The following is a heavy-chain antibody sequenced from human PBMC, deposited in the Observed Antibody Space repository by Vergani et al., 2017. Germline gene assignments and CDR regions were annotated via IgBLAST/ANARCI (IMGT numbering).Heavy chain of an antibody. CDR1: GFTFSSYA. CDR2: ISGSGGST. CDR3: AKGGEMATIMAYYFDY. Sequence: EVQLLESGGGLVQPGGSLRLSCAASGFTFSSYAMSWVRQAPGKGLEWVSAISGSGGSTYYADSVKGRFTISRDNSKNTLYLQMNSLRAEDTAVYYCAKGGEMATIMAYYFDYWGQGTLVTVSS. D-gene: IGHD5-24*01. J-gene: IGHJ4*02. V-gene: IGHV3-23*01.